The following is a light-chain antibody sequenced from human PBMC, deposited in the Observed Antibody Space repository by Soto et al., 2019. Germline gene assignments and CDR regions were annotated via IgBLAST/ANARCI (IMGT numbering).Light chain of an antibody. CDR2: GAS. J-gene: IGKJ5*01. Sequence: EIVMTQSPATLSVSPGERATLSCRASQSVRNNLAWYQQKPGQAPSLLIYGASTRATGIPARFSGSGSGTEFTLTISSLQSEDSAVYFCHQYNNWPRTFGQGTRLEIK. CDR3: HQYNNWPRT. V-gene: IGKV3-15*01. CDR1: QSVRNN.